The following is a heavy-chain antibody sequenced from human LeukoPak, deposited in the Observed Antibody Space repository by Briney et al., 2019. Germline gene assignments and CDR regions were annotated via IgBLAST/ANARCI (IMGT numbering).Heavy chain of an antibody. Sequence: GGSLRLSCGASGFTFSTHAMAWVRQAPGKGLDWVSAISGDCDTTYYADSVKGRFTISRDNSKNTVYLQMNSLRAEDTAVYYCANQSPGWGQGTLVTVS. CDR2: ISGDCDTT. CDR1: GFTFSTHA. CDR3: ANQSPG. J-gene: IGHJ4*02. V-gene: IGHV3-23*01.